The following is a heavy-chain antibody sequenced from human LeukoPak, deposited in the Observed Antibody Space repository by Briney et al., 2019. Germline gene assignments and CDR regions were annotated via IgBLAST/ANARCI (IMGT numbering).Heavy chain of an antibody. CDR2: IYPGDSDA. V-gene: IGHV5-51*01. CDR3: ARRRSYDILTGYGNWFDP. Sequence: GESLKISCKGSGYSFTSYWIGWVRQMPGKGLKWMGIIYPGDSDARYSPSFQGQVTISADKSISTAYLQWSSLKASDTAMYYCARRRSYDILTGYGNWFDPWGQGTLVTVSS. D-gene: IGHD3-9*01. J-gene: IGHJ5*02. CDR1: GYSFTSYW.